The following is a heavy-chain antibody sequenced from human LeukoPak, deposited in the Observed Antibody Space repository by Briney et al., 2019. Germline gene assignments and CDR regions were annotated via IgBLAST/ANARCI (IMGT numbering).Heavy chain of an antibody. V-gene: IGHV4-59*08. Sequence: SETLSLTCTVSGGSISSYYWSWIRQPPGKGLEWIGYIYYSGSTNYNPSLKSRVTISVDTSKNQFSLKLSSVTAADTAVYYCARLYRATDAFDIWGQGTMVAVSS. CDR1: GGSISSYY. J-gene: IGHJ3*02. CDR2: IYYSGST. D-gene: IGHD1-26*01. CDR3: ARLYRATDAFDI.